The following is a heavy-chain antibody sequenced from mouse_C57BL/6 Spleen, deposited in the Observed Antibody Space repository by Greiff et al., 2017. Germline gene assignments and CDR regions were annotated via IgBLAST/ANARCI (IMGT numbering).Heavy chain of an antibody. CDR2: ISYSGST. J-gene: IGHJ1*03. D-gene: IGHD2-5*01. Sequence: EVKLVESGPGMVKPSQSLSLTCTVTGYSITSGYDWHWIRHFPGNKLEWMGYISYSGSTNYNPSLKSRISITHDTSKNHFFLKLNSVTTEDTATYYCARDAYYSNYGGYFDVWGTGTTVTVSS. V-gene: IGHV3-1*01. CDR3: ARDAYYSNYGGYFDV. CDR1: GYSITSGYD.